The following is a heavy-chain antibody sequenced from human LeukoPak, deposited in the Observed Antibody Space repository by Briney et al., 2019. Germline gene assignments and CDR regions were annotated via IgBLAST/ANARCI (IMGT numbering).Heavy chain of an antibody. D-gene: IGHD3-10*01. CDR1: GLTFSDAW. Sequence: GGSLTLSCAASGLTFSDAWTTWVRQTPGKGLEWVARIRSKTDGGTTSYAAPVKGRFTISRDDSKNTLYFQMNSLKTEDTAVYYCATERRAGFDYWGQGTLVTVSS. J-gene: IGHJ4*02. CDR3: ATERRAGFDY. CDR2: IRSKTDGGTT. V-gene: IGHV3-15*01.